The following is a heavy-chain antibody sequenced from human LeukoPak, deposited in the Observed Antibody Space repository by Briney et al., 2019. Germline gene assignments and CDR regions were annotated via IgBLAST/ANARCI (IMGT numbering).Heavy chain of an antibody. CDR1: GYTFTGYY. D-gene: IGHD3-10*01. V-gene: IGHV1-69*13. Sequence: SVKVSCKASGYTFTGYYMHWVRQAPGQGLEWMGGIIPIFGTANYAQKFQGRVTITADETTSTAYMELSSLRSEDTAVYYCARDLSGSEARGPRRTWFDSWGQGTLVTVSS. CDR3: ARDLSGSEARGPRRTWFDS. J-gene: IGHJ5*01. CDR2: IIPIFGTA.